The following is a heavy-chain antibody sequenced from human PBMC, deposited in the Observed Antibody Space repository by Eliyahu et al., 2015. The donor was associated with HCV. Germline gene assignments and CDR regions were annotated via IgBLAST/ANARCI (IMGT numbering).Heavy chain of an antibody. J-gene: IGHJ2*01. D-gene: IGHD2-15*01. Sequence: QVQLQESGPGLVKPSETLSLTCTASGDFSSNSYWSWLRQPAGKGLEWIGRIWTSGIPNYNPSLGSRVSMSIDTPKNQFSLKLSFVTAADTAVYYCARDRGFYCSSGICHPPAKWYFDLWDRGTLVTVSS. CDR1: GDFSSNSY. CDR3: ARDRGFYCSSGICHPPAKWYFDL. V-gene: IGHV4-4*07. CDR2: IWTSGIP.